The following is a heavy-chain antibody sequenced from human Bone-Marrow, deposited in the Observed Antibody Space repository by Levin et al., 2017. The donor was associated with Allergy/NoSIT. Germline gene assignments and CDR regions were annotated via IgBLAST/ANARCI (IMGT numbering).Heavy chain of an antibody. D-gene: IGHD1-26*01. J-gene: IGHJ4*02. V-gene: IGHV4-38-2*02. Sequence: SETLSLTCTVSGYSISSGYYWGWVRQSPGKRLQWIGNIFHTGSTSYNPSLKSRVAISVDTSRNQFSLKLRSVTAADTALFFCARENGVAGAAMIDYWGQGSLVTVSS. CDR3: ARENGVAGAAMIDY. CDR2: IFHTGST. CDR1: GYSISSGYY.